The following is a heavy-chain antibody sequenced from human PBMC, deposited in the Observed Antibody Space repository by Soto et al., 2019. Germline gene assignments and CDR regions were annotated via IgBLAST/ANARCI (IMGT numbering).Heavy chain of an antibody. CDR1: GGSFSGFY. CDR3: ARMAGPWYFDL. V-gene: IGHV4-34*01. J-gene: IGHJ2*01. Sequence: SETLSLTCAVHGGSFSGFYWTWIRQPPGKGLEWIGESNHSGSSNYNPPLKSRVTMSLDTSRNQFSLSLNSVTAADTAVYYCARMAGPWYFDLWGRGTLVTVS. CDR2: SNHSGSS.